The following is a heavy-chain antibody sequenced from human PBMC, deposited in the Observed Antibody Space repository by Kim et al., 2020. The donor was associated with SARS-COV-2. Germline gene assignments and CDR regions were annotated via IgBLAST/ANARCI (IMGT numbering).Heavy chain of an antibody. CDR1: GFTFSSYS. V-gene: IGHV3-21*01. CDR2: ISSSSSYI. Sequence: GGSLRLSCAASGFTFSSYSMNWVRQAPGKGLEWVSSISSSSSYIYYADSVKGRFTISRDNAKNSLYLQMNSLRAEDTAVYYCARDAFHCGGDCYQPSYYSDYGMDVWGQGTTVTVSS. CDR3: ARDAFHCGGDCYQPSYYSDYGMDV. J-gene: IGHJ6*02. D-gene: IGHD2-21*02.